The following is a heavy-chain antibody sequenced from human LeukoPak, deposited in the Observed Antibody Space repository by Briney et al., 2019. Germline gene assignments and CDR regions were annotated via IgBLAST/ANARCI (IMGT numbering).Heavy chain of an antibody. CDR1: GFTFSSYA. V-gene: IGHV3-23*01. D-gene: IGHD2-2*01. CDR3: ARDLLNDEGSSYFFDQ. J-gene: IGHJ4*02. CDR2: IIGSGGIP. Sequence: PGGSLRLSCAASGFTFSSYAMSWVRQAPGKGLEWVSGIIGSGGIPYYADSVKGRFTISRDNAKNSLYLQMDSLRAEDTAVYYCARDLLNDEGSSYFFDQWGQGTLVTVSS.